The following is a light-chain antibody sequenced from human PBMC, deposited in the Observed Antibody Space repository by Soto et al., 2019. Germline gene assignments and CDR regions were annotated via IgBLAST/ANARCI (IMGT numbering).Light chain of an antibody. V-gene: IGKV3-20*01. J-gene: IGKJ3*01. CDR2: GAS. CDR3: QQYGSSPFT. CDR1: QSVSSSY. Sequence: EIVLTQSPGTLYLSPGERATLSCRASQSVSSSYLAWYQQKPGQAPRLLIYGASSRATGIPDRFSGSGSGTDFTLTISRLEPEDFAVYYCQQYGSSPFTFGPGTKVDI.